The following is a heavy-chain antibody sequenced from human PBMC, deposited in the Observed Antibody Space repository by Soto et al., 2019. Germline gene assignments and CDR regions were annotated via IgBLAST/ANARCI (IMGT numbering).Heavy chain of an antibody. D-gene: IGHD3-3*02. CDR1: GSSINSSGYY. CDR2: MFYGVST. Sequence: SETLSLTCTVSGSSINSSGYYWGWIRQPPGKGLEWIGSMFYGVSTYYNPSLKSRVTVSVDTSKNQFSLNLRSVTAADTAVYYCARRPSRHLVDYWGQGTPVTVSS. J-gene: IGHJ4*02. V-gene: IGHV4-39*01. CDR3: ARRPSRHLVDY.